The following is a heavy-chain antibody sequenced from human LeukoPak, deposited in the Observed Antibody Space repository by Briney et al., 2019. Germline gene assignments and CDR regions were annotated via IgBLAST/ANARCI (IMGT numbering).Heavy chain of an antibody. Sequence: PGGSLRPSCAASGFTFSSYGMDWVRQAPGKGLEWVAVISYDGSNKYYADSVKGRFTISRDNSKSTLYLQMNSLRAEDTAVYYCAKVIGDYCSSTSCYGNALDYWGQGTLVTASS. J-gene: IGHJ4*02. CDR1: GFTFSSYG. CDR2: ISYDGSNK. D-gene: IGHD2-2*01. CDR3: AKVIGDYCSSTSCYGNALDY. V-gene: IGHV3-30*18.